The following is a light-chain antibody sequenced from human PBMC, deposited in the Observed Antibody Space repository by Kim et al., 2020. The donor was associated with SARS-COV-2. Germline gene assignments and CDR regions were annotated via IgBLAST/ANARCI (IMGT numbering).Light chain of an antibody. CDR1: SLRSYY. V-gene: IGLV3-19*01. J-gene: IGLJ2*01. CDR2: GKN. CDR3: NSRDSNDNVV. Sequence: SSELTQDPAVSVALGQTVRITCQGDSLRSYYANWYQQKPGQAPKVVIYGKNNRPSGIPDRFSGSSSGNTASLTITGTQAGDEADYYCNSRDSNDNVVFGGGTKLTVL.